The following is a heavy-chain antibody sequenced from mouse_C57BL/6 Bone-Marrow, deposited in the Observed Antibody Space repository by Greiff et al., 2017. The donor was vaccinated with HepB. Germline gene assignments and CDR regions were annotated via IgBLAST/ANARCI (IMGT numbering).Heavy chain of an antibody. CDR2: ISYDGSN. J-gene: IGHJ2*01. D-gene: IGHD2-1*01. Sequence: VQLQQSGPGLVKPSQSLSLTCSVTGYSITSGYYWNWIRQFPGNKLEWMGYISYDGSNNYNPSLKNRIPITRDTSKNQFFLKLNSVTTEDTATYYCAREAYGNFFDYWGQGTTLTVSS. CDR3: AREAYGNFFDY. V-gene: IGHV3-6*01. CDR1: GYSITSGYY.